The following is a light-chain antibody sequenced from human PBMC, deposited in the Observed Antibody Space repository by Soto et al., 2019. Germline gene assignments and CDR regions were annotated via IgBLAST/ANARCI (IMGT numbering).Light chain of an antibody. CDR1: LSITNNY. CDR3: QQYGSSVWT. Sequence: IVLTQSPGTLSLSPGERATLSCRASLSITNNYLAWYQQKPGQAPRLLMYDASIRATGIADRFSGSGSGTDFSLNISRVEPEDFAVYYCQQYGSSVWTFGQGTKVEIK. V-gene: IGKV3-20*01. CDR2: DAS. J-gene: IGKJ1*01.